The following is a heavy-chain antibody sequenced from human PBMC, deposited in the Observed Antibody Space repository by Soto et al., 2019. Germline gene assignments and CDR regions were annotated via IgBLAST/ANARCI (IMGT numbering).Heavy chain of an antibody. CDR3: ARQRWLQAKYYFDY. Sequence: SVKVSCEASGGTNSSYAISWVRQALGQGLEWMGGIIPIFGTANYAQKFQGRVTITADESTSTAYMELSSLRSEDTAVYYCARQRWLQAKYYFDYWGQGTLVTVSS. CDR2: IIPIFGTA. D-gene: IGHD5-12*01. CDR1: GGTNSSYA. J-gene: IGHJ4*02. V-gene: IGHV1-69*13.